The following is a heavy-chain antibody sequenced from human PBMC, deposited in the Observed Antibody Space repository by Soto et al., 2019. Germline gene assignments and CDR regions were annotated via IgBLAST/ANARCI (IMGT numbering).Heavy chain of an antibody. Sequence: XQTLSLTGAISGDTVSTNTAARNLIRQSPSRGLEWLGRIYYKSRWYNDYSESLKSRIAIIPDTSRNQFSLQLNSVIPEDTAVYYCARDWGYDPDPTYYYGMDVWGQGTKVTVSS. CDR2: IYYKSRWYN. D-gene: IGHD5-12*01. V-gene: IGHV6-1*01. CDR1: GDTVSTNTAA. CDR3: ARDWGYDPDPTYYYGMDV. J-gene: IGHJ6*02.